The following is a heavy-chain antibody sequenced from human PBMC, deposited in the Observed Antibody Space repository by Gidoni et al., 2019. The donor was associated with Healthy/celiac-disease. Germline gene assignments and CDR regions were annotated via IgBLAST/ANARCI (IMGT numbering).Heavy chain of an antibody. V-gene: IGHV3-21*01. CDR3: AREDNWNCPRCFDY. J-gene: IGHJ4*02. Sequence: EVQLVESGGGLVKPGGSLRLSCAASGFTFSSYSMNWVRQDPGKGMEWVSSSSSSSSYIYYADSVKVRFTISRDNAKISLYLQMNSRRAEDTAVYYCAREDNWNCPRCFDYWGQGTLVTVSS. CDR1: GFTFSSYS. D-gene: IGHD1-7*01. CDR2: SSSSSSYI.